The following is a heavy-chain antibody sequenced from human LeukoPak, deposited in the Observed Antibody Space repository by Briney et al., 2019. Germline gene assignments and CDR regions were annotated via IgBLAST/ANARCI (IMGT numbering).Heavy chain of an antibody. CDR3: ASLWPYQLSAFDI. Sequence: MPSETLSLTCAVYGGSFSGYYWSWIRQPPGKGLEWIGEINHSGSTNYNPSLKSRVTISVDTSKNQFSLKLSSVTAADTAVYYCASLWPYQLSAFDIWGQGTIVTVSS. CDR2: INHSGST. J-gene: IGHJ3*02. CDR1: GGSFSGYY. D-gene: IGHD2-2*01. V-gene: IGHV4-34*01.